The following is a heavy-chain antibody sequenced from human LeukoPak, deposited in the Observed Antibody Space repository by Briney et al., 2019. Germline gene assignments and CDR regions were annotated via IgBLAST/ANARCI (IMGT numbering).Heavy chain of an antibody. CDR2: INHSGST. D-gene: IGHD6-19*01. CDR3: ARGRTRWTVAAFDY. V-gene: IGHV4-30-4*08. Sequence: PSQTLSLTCTVSGGSISSGDYYWSWIRQPPGKGLEWIGEINHSGSTNYNPSLKSRVTISVDTSKNQFSLKLSSVTAADTAVYYCARGRTRWTVAAFDYWGQGTLVTVSS. J-gene: IGHJ4*02. CDR1: GGSISSGDYY.